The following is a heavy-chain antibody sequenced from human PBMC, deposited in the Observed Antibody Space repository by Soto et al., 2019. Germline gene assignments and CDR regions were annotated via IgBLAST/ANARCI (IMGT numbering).Heavy chain of an antibody. Sequence: QVQLVQSGAEVKKPGASVKVSCKASGYTFTSYGISWVRQAPGQGREWMGWISAYNGNTKYAQKLQGRVTMTTDTSTSTAYMELRSLRSDDTAVYYCAGDGGGSYYGGYYYYAMDVLGQGTKVTVSS. CDR1: GYTFTSYG. CDR2: ISAYNGNT. CDR3: AGDGGGSYYGGYYYYAMDV. J-gene: IGHJ6*02. D-gene: IGHD1-26*01. V-gene: IGHV1-18*01.